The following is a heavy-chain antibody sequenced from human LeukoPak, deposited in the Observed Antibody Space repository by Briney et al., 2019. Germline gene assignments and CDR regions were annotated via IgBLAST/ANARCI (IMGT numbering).Heavy chain of an antibody. Sequence: GGSLRLSCAASGFTFSSYAMSWVRQAPGKGLEWVSAISGSGGSTHYADSVKGRFTISRDNSKNTLYLQMNSLRAEDTAVYYCAKVGLRAHGSGSPYYYYGMDVWGQGTTVTVSS. J-gene: IGHJ6*02. V-gene: IGHV3-23*01. CDR1: GFTFSSYA. D-gene: IGHD3-10*01. CDR3: AKVGLRAHGSGSPYYYYGMDV. CDR2: ISGSGGST.